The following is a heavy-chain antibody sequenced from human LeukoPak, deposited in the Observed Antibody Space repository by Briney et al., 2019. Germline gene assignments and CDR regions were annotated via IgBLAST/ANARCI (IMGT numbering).Heavy chain of an antibody. CDR1: GGSISSGGYY. CDR2: IYYSGST. CDR3: ARVLLGDYRRFDY. Sequence: PSQTLSLTCTVSGGSISSGGYYWSWIRQHPGKGLEWIGYIYYSGSTYYNPSLKSRVTISVDKSKNQFSLKLSSVTAADTAVYYCARVLLGDYRRFDYWGQGTLVTVSS. V-gene: IGHV4-31*03. J-gene: IGHJ4*02. D-gene: IGHD4-17*01.